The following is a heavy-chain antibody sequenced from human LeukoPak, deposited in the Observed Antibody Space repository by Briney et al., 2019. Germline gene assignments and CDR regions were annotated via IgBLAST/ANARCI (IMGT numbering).Heavy chain of an antibody. D-gene: IGHD4-23*01. CDR3: ARVQTTVVTLSWFDP. J-gene: IGHJ5*02. CDR1: GGSISSSSYC. V-gene: IGHV4-39*01. CDR2: IYYSGST. Sequence: KPSQTLSPTCTVSGGSISSSSYCSGWIRQPPGKGLQWIGSIYYSGSTYYNPSLKSRVTISVGTSKTQFSLKLSSVTAADTAVYYCARVQTTVVTLSWFDPWGQGTLVTVSS.